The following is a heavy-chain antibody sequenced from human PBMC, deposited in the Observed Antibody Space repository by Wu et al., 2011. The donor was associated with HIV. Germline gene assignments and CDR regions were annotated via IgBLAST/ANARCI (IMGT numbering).Heavy chain of an antibody. CDR3: ARVPTLVGPTRYFDP. CDR1: GYSFTSYW. CDR2: IYPGDSDT. J-gene: IGHJ5*02. V-gene: IGHV5-51*01. D-gene: IGHD1-26*01. Sequence: VQLVQSGAEVKKPGESLKISCKGSGYSFTSYWIGWVRQMPGKGLEWMGIIYPGDSDTRYSPSFQGQVTISADKSITTAYLQWSSLKASDTAMYYCARVPTLVGPTRYFDPWGQGTLVTVSS.